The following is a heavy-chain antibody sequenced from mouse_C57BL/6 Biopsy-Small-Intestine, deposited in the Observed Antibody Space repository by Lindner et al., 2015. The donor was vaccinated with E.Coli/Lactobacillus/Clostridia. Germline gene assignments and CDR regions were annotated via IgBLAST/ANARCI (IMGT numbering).Heavy chain of an antibody. Sequence: SVKVSCKASGYTFTDYYVHWVRQAPGHAFEWMGWISGRSGDTKYAETFQGRVTMTRDTSISTVYMELSGLRSDDTAVYYCARHAPAHFYDSSGYYGPTFDPWGQGTLVSVS. CDR2: ISGRSGDT. D-gene: IGHD1-1*02. J-gene: IGHJ3*01. CDR3: ARHAPAHFYDSSGYYGPTFDP. CDR1: GYTFTDYY. V-gene: IGHV1-84*02.